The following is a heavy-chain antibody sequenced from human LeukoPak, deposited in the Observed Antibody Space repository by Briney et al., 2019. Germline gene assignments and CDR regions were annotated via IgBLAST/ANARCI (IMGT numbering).Heavy chain of an antibody. Sequence: GASVKVSCKASGYTFPNYHIHWVRQAPGQGLEWLGIINPNGGSASYAQRFQGRVTMTRDTSTTTVYMELTSLRSEDTAVYYCARDYYYDSSGYYTYYFDYRGQGTQVTVSS. V-gene: IGHV1-46*01. D-gene: IGHD3-22*01. J-gene: IGHJ4*02. CDR1: GYTFPNYH. CDR2: INPNGGSA. CDR3: ARDYYYDSSGYYTYYFDY.